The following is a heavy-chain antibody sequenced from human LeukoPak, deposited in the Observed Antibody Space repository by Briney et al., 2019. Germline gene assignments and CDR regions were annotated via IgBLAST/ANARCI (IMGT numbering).Heavy chain of an antibody. V-gene: IGHV3-21*01. D-gene: IGHD6-19*01. Sequence: PGGSLRLSCAASGFTFSSYSMNWVRQAPGRGLEWVSSISSSSSYIYYADSVKGRFTISRDNAKNSLYLQMNSLRAEDTAVYYCARGVAVAGPEGDYWGQGTLVTVSS. CDR1: GFTFSSYS. CDR2: ISSSSSYI. CDR3: ARGVAVAGPEGDY. J-gene: IGHJ4*02.